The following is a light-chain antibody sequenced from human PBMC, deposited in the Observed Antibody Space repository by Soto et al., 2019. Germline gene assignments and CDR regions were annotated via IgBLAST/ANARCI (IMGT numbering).Light chain of an antibody. CDR2: GVT. Sequence: QSALTQPASVSGSPGQSITISCTGTYRDVGGYNFVSWYQHHPGKAPKLILYGVTNRPSGVSNRFSGSKSGDTASLTISGLRADDEADYYCSSYSRDSIPVFGTGTKVTVL. V-gene: IGLV2-14*01. CDR3: SSYSRDSIPV. CDR1: YRDVGGYNF. J-gene: IGLJ1*01.